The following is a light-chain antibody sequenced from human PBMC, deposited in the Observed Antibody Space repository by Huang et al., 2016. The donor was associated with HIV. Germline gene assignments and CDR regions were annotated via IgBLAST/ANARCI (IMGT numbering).Light chain of an antibody. CDR1: QPINTY. CDR3: QQSYSMPIT. CDR2: DSS. J-gene: IGKJ5*01. V-gene: IGKV1-39*01. Sequence: DIQVTQSPSSLSASVGDRVTITCRASQPINTYLNWYQQKPGKAPKLLIYDSSTLQSGVPLRFSGSGSGTDFTLTISSLQPEDFATYYCQQSYSMPITFGLGTRLEI.